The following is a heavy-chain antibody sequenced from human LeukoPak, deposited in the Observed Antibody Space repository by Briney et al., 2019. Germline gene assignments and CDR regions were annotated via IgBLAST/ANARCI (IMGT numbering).Heavy chain of an antibody. CDR1: GFTFSSYA. J-gene: IGHJ6*03. V-gene: IGHV3-23*01. D-gene: IGHD6-13*01. CDR3: ARGAAGGIRRYMDV. Sequence: GGSLRLSCAASGFTFSSYAMSWVRQAPGKGLEWVSAISGSGGSTYYADSVKGRFTISRDNAKNTLYLQMNSLRAEDTAVYYCARGAAGGIRRYMDVWGKGTTVTVSS. CDR2: ISGSGGST.